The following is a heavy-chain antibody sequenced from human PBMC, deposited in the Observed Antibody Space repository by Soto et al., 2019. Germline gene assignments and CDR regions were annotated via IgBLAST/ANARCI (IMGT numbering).Heavy chain of an antibody. CDR3: ASHPVVPAAGWN. D-gene: IGHD2-2*01. J-gene: IGHJ4*02. Sequence: ASVKVSCKAFGYTFTSHYIYWVRQAPGQGLEWMGRIIPILGTANYAQKFQGRVTITADKSTSTAYMELSSLRSEDTAVYYCASHPVVPAAGWNWGQGTLVTVSS. CDR1: GYTFTSHY. CDR2: IIPILGTA. V-gene: IGHV1-69*08.